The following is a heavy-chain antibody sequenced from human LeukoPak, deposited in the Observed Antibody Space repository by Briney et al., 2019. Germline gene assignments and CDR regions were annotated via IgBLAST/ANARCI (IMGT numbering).Heavy chain of an antibody. J-gene: IGHJ6*03. V-gene: IGHV3-48*03. CDR3: AREEGGYYYYMDV. Sequence: GGSLRLSCAASGFTFSSYEMNWVRQAPGKGLQWVSYISSSGSTIYYADSVKGRFTISRDNAKNSLYLQMNSLRAEDTAVHYCAREEGGYYYYMDVWGKGTTVTVSS. CDR2: ISSSGSTI. D-gene: IGHD3-16*01. CDR1: GFTFSSYE.